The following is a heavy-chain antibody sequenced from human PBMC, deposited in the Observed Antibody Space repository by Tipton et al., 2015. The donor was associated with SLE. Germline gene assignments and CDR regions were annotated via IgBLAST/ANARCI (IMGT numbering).Heavy chain of an antibody. CDR2: IYYSGNT. CDR1: GGSISSHY. Sequence: TLSLTCTVSGGSISSHYWSWIRQHPGKGLEWIGNIYYSGNTYYNPSLKSRVTISVDTSKNQFSLKLSSVTAADTAVYYCARATQIGGYDFSFDYWGQGTLVTVSS. CDR3: ARATQIGGYDFSFDY. V-gene: IGHV4-59*08. J-gene: IGHJ4*02. D-gene: IGHD5-12*01.